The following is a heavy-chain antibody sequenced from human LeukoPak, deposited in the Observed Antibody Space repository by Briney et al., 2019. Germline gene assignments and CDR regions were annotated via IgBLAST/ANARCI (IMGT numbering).Heavy chain of an antibody. CDR2: INPHSGGT. V-gene: IGHV1-2*02. J-gene: IGHJ3*02. CDR3: ARVDRLYDITQTAGYDI. CDR1: GYKYSDNY. Sequence: ASLKVSCKASGYKYSDNYIHWVRLAPGQGLEWMGWINPHSGGTRYAPRFQGRVTMSSDTSINAAYMELRSLRSDDTAVFYCARVDRLYDITQTAGYDIWGQGTRVTVSS. D-gene: IGHD1-20*01.